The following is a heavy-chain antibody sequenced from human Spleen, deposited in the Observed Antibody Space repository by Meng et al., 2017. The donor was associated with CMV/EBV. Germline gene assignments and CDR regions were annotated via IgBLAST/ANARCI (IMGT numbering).Heavy chain of an antibody. Sequence: VQLVQSGAEVKKAGSSVKVSCKASGGTLSRYAISWVRQAPGQGLEWIGGIIPIFGTANYAQKFQGRVTITADESTSTAYMELSSLRSEDTAVYYCARVVEGRQQLELWGQGTLVTVSS. D-gene: IGHD6-13*01. J-gene: IGHJ4*02. V-gene: IGHV1-69*12. CDR3: ARVVEGRQQLEL. CDR2: IIPIFGTA. CDR1: GGTLSRYA.